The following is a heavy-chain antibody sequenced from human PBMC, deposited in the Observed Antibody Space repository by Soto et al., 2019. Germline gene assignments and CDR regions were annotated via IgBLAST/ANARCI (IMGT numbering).Heavy chain of an antibody. CDR1: GGTFSSYA. J-gene: IGHJ3*02. Sequence: SVKVSCKASGGTFSSYAISWVRQAPGQGLEWMGGIIPIFGTANYAQKFQGRVTITADESTSTAYMELSSLRSEDTAVYYCARERTYYDFWSGYLDAFDIWGQGTMVTVSS. V-gene: IGHV1-69*13. D-gene: IGHD3-3*01. CDR2: IIPIFGTA. CDR3: ARERTYYDFWSGYLDAFDI.